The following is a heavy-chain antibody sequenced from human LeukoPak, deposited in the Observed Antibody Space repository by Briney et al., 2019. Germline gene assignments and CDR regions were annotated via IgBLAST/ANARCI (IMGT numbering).Heavy chain of an antibody. J-gene: IGHJ4*02. CDR1: GFTFSSYS. CDR3: ARERITIFGVVSY. V-gene: IGHV3-21*01. CDR2: ISSSSSYI. D-gene: IGHD3-3*01. Sequence: GGSLRLPCAASGFTFSSYSMNWVRQAPGKGLEWVSSISSSSSYIYYADSVKGRFTISRDNAKNSLYLQMNSLRAEDTAVYYCARERITIFGVVSYWGQGTLVTVSS.